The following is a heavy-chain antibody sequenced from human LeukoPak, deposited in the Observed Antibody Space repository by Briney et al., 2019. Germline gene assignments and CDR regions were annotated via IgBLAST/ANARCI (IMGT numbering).Heavy chain of an antibody. Sequence: SETLSLTCTVSGGSISSYYWSWLRQPAGKGLEWIGRVHISGSTKYNPSLESRVTMSLDSSKIQIFLRLNSVTAADTAVYYCARDGWASRGVESFEHWGQGTLVSVSS. V-gene: IGHV4-4*07. CDR2: VHISGST. D-gene: IGHD3-16*01. CDR3: ARDGWASRGVESFEH. J-gene: IGHJ1*01. CDR1: GGSISSYY.